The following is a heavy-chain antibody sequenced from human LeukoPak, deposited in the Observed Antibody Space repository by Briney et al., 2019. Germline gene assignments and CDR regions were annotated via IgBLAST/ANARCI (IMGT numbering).Heavy chain of an antibody. D-gene: IGHD3-22*01. Sequence: PSETLSLTCTVSGGSISSSSYYWGWIRQPPGKGLEWIGNIFYSGTTYYNPSLKSRVAISVDTSKNLLSLRLSSVTAADTAVYYCARVDSSGYYYKVDYWGQGTLVTVSS. CDR1: GGSISSSSYY. CDR2: IFYSGTT. J-gene: IGHJ4*02. CDR3: ARVDSSGYYYKVDY. V-gene: IGHV4-39*02.